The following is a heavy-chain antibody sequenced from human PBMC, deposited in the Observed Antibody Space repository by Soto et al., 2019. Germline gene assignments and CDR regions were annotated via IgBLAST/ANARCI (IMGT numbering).Heavy chain of an antibody. V-gene: IGHV3-23*01. Sequence: EVQLLESGGGLVQPGGSLRLSCAASEFTFSNYAMSWVRQAPGKGLEWVSAISYGGGTTYYADSVKGRCTISRDNSKNTLYRQMNSLRAEDTAVYYCAKNPGYYYDSTGYHFDYWGQGTLVTVSS. CDR2: ISYGGGTT. CDR3: AKNPGYYYDSTGYHFDY. J-gene: IGHJ4*02. CDR1: EFTFSNYA. D-gene: IGHD3-22*01.